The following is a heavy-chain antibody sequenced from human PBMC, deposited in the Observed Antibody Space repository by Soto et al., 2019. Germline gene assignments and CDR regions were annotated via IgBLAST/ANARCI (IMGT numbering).Heavy chain of an antibody. D-gene: IGHD4-17*01. J-gene: IGHJ4*02. V-gene: IGHV3-49*03. CDR1: GFTFGDYA. Sequence: EVQLVESGGGSVQPGRSLRLSCTASGFTFGDYAMSWSRQAPGKGLEWVGFIRSKANGGTTEYAASVKGRFTISRDDSKRIVYLQMNSLKIEDTAVYYCTRPLTTVTTFEYWGQGTLVTVSS. CDR2: IRSKANGGTT. CDR3: TRPLTTVTTFEY.